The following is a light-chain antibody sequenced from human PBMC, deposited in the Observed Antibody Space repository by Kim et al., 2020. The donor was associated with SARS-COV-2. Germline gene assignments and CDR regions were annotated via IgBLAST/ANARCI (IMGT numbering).Light chain of an antibody. CDR2: DAT. CDR3: QQRANWPLT. CDR1: HSVLSY. V-gene: IGKV3-11*01. J-gene: IGKJ4*02. Sequence: SLSPGESATLSCRASHSVLSYLAWYQQKPVQAPRLLVYDATKMATGIPARFSGSGSETDFTLTISNLEPEDFAVYYCQQRANWPLTLGGGTKLEI.